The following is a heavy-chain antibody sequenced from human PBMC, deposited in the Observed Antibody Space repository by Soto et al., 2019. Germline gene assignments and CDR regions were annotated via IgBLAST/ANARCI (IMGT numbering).Heavy chain of an antibody. CDR3: ARDPPGIKTYEAFDI. CDR1: GYTFTSYD. Sequence: ASVKVSCKASGYTFTSYDINWVRQATGQGPEWMGWMSPNTGTIVYAQKFQGRVTVTRNTSTSTAYMTLSSLRSEDTAVYYCARDPPGIKTYEAFDIWGQGTTVTVSS. V-gene: IGHV1-8*01. D-gene: IGHD1-20*01. J-gene: IGHJ3*02. CDR2: MSPNTGTI.